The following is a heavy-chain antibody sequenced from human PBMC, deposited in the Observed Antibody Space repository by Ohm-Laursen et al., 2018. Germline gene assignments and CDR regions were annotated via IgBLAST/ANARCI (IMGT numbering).Heavy chain of an antibody. CDR2: VSYSENT. CDR1: GGSFSSADYY. J-gene: IGHJ4*02. Sequence: TLSLTCTVSGGSFSSADYYWSWIRHHPGKGLERIGYVSYSENTYYNPSLKSRLLISVDRSKNQFSLKLSSVIAADTAMYYCARHASVTGLDYWGQGTLVTVSS. D-gene: IGHD6-19*01. V-gene: IGHV4-31*03. CDR3: ARHASVTGLDY.